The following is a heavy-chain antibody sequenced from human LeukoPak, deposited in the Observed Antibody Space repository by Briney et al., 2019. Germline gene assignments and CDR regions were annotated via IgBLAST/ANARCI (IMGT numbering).Heavy chain of an antibody. CDR3: ARHPPSSAGAYDI. D-gene: IGHD3-10*01. J-gene: IGHJ3*02. CDR1: GVSISGYY. Sequence: SETPSLTCTVSGVSISGYYCSWVRQPPGKEMEWIGYVYSSGNTNYNPSLKSRVTLSVDTSKNQFSLKLVSVTAADTAVYYCARHPPSSAGAYDIWGQGTMVTVSS. V-gene: IGHV4-59*08. CDR2: VYSSGNT.